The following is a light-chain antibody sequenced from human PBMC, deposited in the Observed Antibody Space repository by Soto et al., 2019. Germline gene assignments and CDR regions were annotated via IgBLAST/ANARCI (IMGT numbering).Light chain of an antibody. J-gene: IGLJ1*01. V-gene: IGLV2-8*01. CDR1: SSDVGGYDY. CDR3: CSYTGGNPSYV. Sequence: QSVLTQPPSASGSPGQSVTISCTGTSSDVGGYDYVSWYQQHPGKAPKLMIYEVTIRPSGVSDRFSGSKSGNTASLTVSGLQAEDESDYYCCSYTGGNPSYVFGTGPKLTVL. CDR2: EVT.